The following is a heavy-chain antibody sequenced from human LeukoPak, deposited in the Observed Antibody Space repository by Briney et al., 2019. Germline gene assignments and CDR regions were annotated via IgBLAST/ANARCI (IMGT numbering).Heavy chain of an antibody. D-gene: IGHD3-3*01. CDR1: GGSISSSSYY. Sequence: SETLSLTCTVSGGSISSSSYYWGWIRQPPGKGLEWTGSIYYSGSTYYNPSLKSRVTISVDTSKNQFSLKLSSVTAADTAVYYCARATLRFLEWYNPYYFDYWGQGTLVTVSS. CDR3: ARATLRFLEWYNPYYFDY. J-gene: IGHJ4*02. CDR2: IYYSGST. V-gene: IGHV4-39*07.